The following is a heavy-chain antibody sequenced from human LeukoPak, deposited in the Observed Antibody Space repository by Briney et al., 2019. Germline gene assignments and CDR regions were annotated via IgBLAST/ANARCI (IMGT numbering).Heavy chain of an antibody. D-gene: IGHD6-13*01. J-gene: IGHJ4*02. CDR1: GGSISSSSYY. Sequence: PSETLSLTCTVSGGSISSSSYYWGWIRQPPGKGLEWIGYIYYSGSTNYNPSLKSRVTISVDTSKNQFSLKLSSVTAADTAVYYCARVLYSIHDYWGQGTLVTVSS. CDR3: ARVLYSIHDY. V-gene: IGHV4-61*05. CDR2: IYYSGST.